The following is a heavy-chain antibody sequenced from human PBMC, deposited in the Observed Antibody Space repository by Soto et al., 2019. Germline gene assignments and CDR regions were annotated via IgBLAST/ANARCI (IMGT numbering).Heavy chain of an antibody. V-gene: IGHV2-5*02. CDR2: IYWDDDK. Sequence: QITLKESGPTLVRPAQTLTLTCDFSGFSLSTYHMGVAWIRQPPGKALEWLALIYWDDDKRYSPSLKDRLATSKDTSSNQVVLTITNIDPGDSATYFCAHAGDYDLLTFDHWGPGTLVTVSS. D-gene: IGHD4-17*01. CDR3: AHAGDYDLLTFDH. CDR1: GFSLSTYHMG. J-gene: IGHJ4*02.